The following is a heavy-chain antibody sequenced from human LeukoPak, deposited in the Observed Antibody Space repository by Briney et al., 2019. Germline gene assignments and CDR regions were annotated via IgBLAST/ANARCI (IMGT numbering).Heavy chain of an antibody. CDR1: GFTFSDYA. Sequence: GRSLRLSCAASGFTFSDYAMYWVRQAPGRGLEWVAVISYGGGNKYYADSVKGRFTISRDNSKKTLYVQMNSLRAEDTAVYYCARTSVTAIRDGMEVWGQGTTVTVSS. V-gene: IGHV3-30-3*01. J-gene: IGHJ6*02. D-gene: IGHD2-21*02. CDR2: ISYGGGNK. CDR3: ARTSVTAIRDGMEV.